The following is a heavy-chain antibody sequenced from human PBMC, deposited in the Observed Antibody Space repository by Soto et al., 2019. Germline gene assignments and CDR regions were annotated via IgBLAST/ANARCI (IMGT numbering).Heavy chain of an antibody. Sequence: SETLSLTCAVYGGSFSGYYWSWIRQPPGKGLEWIGEINHSGSTNYNPSLKSRVTISVDTSKNQFSLKLSSVTAADTAVYYCARVGYWSSTSGHNGFFGFDPWGQGTLVTVSS. J-gene: IGHJ5*02. CDR2: INHSGST. CDR3: ARVGYWSSTSGHNGFFGFDP. V-gene: IGHV4-34*01. D-gene: IGHD2-2*03. CDR1: GGSFSGYY.